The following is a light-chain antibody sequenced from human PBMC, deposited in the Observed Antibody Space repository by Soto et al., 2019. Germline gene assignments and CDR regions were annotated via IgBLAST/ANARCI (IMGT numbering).Light chain of an antibody. CDR3: AAWDDSLRGLE. V-gene: IGLV1-44*01. J-gene: IGLJ2*01. CDR1: SSNIGSNT. Sequence: QSVLTQPPSASGTPGQMVTISCSGSSSNIGSNTLNWYQQLPGMAPKLLIYNNSQRPSGVPDRFSGSKSGTSASLAISGLQSEDEADYYCAAWDDSLRGLEFGGGTKLTVL. CDR2: NNS.